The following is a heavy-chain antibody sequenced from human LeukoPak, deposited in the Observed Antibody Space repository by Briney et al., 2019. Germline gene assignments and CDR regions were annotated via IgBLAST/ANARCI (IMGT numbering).Heavy chain of an antibody. CDR3: AKDAAHYYDGDAFDI. J-gene: IGHJ3*02. Sequence: GGSLRLSCAASGFTFSSYGMHWVRQAPGKGLEWVAVIWYDGSNKYYADSVKGRFTISRDNSKNTLYLQMNSLRAEDTAVYYCAKDAAHYYDGDAFDIWGQGTMVTVSS. V-gene: IGHV3-33*06. D-gene: IGHD3-22*01. CDR1: GFTFSSYG. CDR2: IWYDGSNK.